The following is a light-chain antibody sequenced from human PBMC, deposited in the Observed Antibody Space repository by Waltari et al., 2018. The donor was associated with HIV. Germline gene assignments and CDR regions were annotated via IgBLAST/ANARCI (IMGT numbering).Light chain of an antibody. Sequence: SPATLSLSPGERATLSCRASQSVSIYLAWYQQKPGQAPRLLIYDASNRATAIPARFSGSGSGTDFTLTISSLEPEDFAVYYCQQRSRWPPAYTFGQGTKLEIK. CDR3: QQRSRWPPAYT. CDR1: QSVSIY. V-gene: IGKV3-11*01. J-gene: IGKJ2*01. CDR2: DAS.